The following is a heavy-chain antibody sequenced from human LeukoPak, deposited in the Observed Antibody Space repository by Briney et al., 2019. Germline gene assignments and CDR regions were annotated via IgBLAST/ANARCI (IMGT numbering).Heavy chain of an antibody. CDR2: MNPNSGNT. CDR1: GYTFTSYD. D-gene: IGHD6-13*01. CDR3: ARGRAAAGKGNWFDP. J-gene: IGHJ5*02. V-gene: IGHV1-8*03. Sequence: ASVKVSCKASGYTFTSYDINWVRQATGQGLEWMGWMNPNSGNTGYAQKFQGRVTITGNTSISTAYMELSSLRSEDTAVYYCARGRAAAGKGNWFDPWGQGTLVTVSS.